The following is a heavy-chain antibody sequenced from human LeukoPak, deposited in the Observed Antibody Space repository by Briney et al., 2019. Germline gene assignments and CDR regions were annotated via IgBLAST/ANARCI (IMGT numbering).Heavy chain of an antibody. V-gene: IGHV1-46*01. Sequence: ASVKVSCKASGYTFTSYYMHWVRQAPGQGLEWMGIINPSGGSTSYAQKFQGRVTMTRDTSTSTVYMELSSLRSEDTAVYYCASQLQDTAMVAHYYYYGMDVWGQGTTVTVSS. CDR3: ASQLQDTAMVAHYYYYGMDV. CDR1: GYTFTSYY. J-gene: IGHJ6*02. CDR2: INPSGGST. D-gene: IGHD5-18*01.